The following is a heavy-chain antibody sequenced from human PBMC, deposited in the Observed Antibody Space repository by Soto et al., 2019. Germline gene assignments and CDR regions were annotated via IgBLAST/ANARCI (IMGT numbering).Heavy chain of an antibody. CDR3: ARDTSNSFDY. J-gene: IGHJ4*02. Sequence: HVQLLQSGGELKKPGASVKVSCNTSGFTFNTYFISWVRQAPGQGLEWMGCISPYNGNTKYGEKFQGRVTMTTDTITRTAYMELRNLRIDDTALYYCARDTSNSFDYWGQGTLVTVSS. V-gene: IGHV1-18*01. D-gene: IGHD2-2*01. CDR1: GFTFNTYF. CDR2: ISPYNGNT.